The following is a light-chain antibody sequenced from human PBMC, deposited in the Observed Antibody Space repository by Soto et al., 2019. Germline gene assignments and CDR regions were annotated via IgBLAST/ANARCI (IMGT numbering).Light chain of an antibody. V-gene: IGKV3D-20*02. CDR2: GIS. CDR1: QSVPGTY. CDR3: QQRSNWRIT. Sequence: EILLTQSPGTLSLSPGETATLSCRASQSVPGTYLAWYLQTPGQAPRLLIYGISKRATGVPDRFSGSGSGTDFTLTISSLEPEDFAVYYCQQRSNWRITFGQGTRLEIK. J-gene: IGKJ5*01.